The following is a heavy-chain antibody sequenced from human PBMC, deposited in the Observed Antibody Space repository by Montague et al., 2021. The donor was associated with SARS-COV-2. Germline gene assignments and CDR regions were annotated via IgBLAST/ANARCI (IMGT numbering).Heavy chain of an antibody. Sequence: LRLSCAASGFTFSIYTMTWIRQPPGKGLEWIGEINHSGSTNYNPSLKSRVTISVDTSKNQFSLKLRSVTAADTAVYYCARGQPPRITFGGIISYGLDVWGQGTTVTVSS. D-gene: IGHD3-16*02. CDR1: GFTFSIYT. J-gene: IGHJ6*02. V-gene: IGHV4-34*01. CDR3: ARGQPPRITFGGIISYGLDV. CDR2: INHSGST.